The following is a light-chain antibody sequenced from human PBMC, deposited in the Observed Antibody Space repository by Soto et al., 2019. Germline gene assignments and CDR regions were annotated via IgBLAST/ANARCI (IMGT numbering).Light chain of an antibody. V-gene: IGKV3-15*01. CDR1: QSVSSN. Sequence: ENVMTQSPDTLSVAPGERAPLSCRASQSVSSNLAWYQQKPGQAPRLLIYGASTRATGIPARFSGSGSGTEFTLTISSLQSEDFAVYYCQQYNDWPQTFAQGTKVDIK. CDR3: QQYNDWPQT. J-gene: IGKJ1*01. CDR2: GAS.